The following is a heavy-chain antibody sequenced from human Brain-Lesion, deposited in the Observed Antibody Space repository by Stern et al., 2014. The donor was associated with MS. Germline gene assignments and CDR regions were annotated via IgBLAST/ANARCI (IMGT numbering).Heavy chain of an antibody. V-gene: IGHV1-2*04. Sequence: VQLVESGAEVKKPGASVKVSCKASGYTFTGYYMHWGRQAPGQGLEWMGWINPKSGGTNYAKKFQGWVTVTRDTSINTAYMELSRLRSDDTAVYYCATYYYDSTGYNDFWGQGTLVTVSS. D-gene: IGHD3-22*01. CDR2: INPKSGGT. J-gene: IGHJ4*02. CDR1: GYTFTGYY. CDR3: ATYYYDSTGYNDF.